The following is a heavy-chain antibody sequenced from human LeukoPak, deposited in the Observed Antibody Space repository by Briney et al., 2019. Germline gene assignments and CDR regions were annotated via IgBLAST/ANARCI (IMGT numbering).Heavy chain of an antibody. Sequence: PSETLSLTCTVSGGSISSSSYYWGWIRQPPGKGLEWIGSIYYSGSTNYNPSLKSRVTISVDTSKNQFSLKLSSVTAADTAVYYCASSYYDSSGYYYHYFDYWGQGTLVTVSS. CDR1: GGSISSSSYY. D-gene: IGHD3-22*01. CDR2: IYYSGST. CDR3: ASSYYDSSGYYYHYFDY. V-gene: IGHV4-39*07. J-gene: IGHJ4*02.